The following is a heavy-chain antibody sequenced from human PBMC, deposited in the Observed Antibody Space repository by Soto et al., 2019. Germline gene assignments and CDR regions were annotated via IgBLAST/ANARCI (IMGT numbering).Heavy chain of an antibody. CDR3: ARALSSAAGLYFDY. D-gene: IGHD6-13*01. CDR2: IHTTEST. V-gene: IGHV4-4*07. CDR1: GGSISSYY. J-gene: IGHJ4*02. Sequence: SETLSFTCTVSGGSISSYYWSWIRQPAGKGMEWIGRIHTTESTNYNPSLKSRVTMSIDTSNNQFSLKLNSLTAADTAVYYCARALSSAAGLYFDYWGQGTLVTVSS.